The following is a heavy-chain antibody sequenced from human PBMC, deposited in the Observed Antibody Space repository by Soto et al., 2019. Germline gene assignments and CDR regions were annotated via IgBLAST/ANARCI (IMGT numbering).Heavy chain of an antibody. CDR3: ANDRYTGYDCADSAFDI. J-gene: IGHJ3*02. V-gene: IGHV3-9*01. D-gene: IGHD5-12*01. CDR1: GFTFDDYA. Sequence: GGSLRLSCVASGFTFDDYAMHWVRQAPGKGLEWDSGISWKSGSLVYADSLKGRFTISRDNAKNSLYLQMNSLRAEDTAFYYCANDRYTGYDCADSAFDIWGQGTMVTVSS. CDR2: ISWKSGSL.